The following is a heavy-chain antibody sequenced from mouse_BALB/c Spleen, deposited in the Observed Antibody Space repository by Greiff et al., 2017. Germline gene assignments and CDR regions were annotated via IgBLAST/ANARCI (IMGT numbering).Heavy chain of an antibody. J-gene: IGHJ4*01. D-gene: IGHD2-4*01. CDR1: GFTFSSYA. CDR3: ARDDYGAMDY. V-gene: IGHV5-6*03. CDR2: ISDGGSYT. Sequence: EVKLMESGGGLVKPGGSLKLSCAASGFTFSSYAMSWVRQTPEKRLEWVASISDGGSYTYYPDSVKGRFTISRDNAKNNLYLQMSSLKSEDTAMYYCARDDYGAMDYWGQGTSVTVSS.